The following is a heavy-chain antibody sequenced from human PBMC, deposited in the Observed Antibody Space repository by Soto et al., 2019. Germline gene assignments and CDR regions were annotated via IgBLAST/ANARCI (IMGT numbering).Heavy chain of an antibody. CDR2: IIPIFGTA. J-gene: IGHJ6*02. V-gene: IGHV1-69*01. CDR1: GGTFNSYA. Sequence: QVQLVQSGAEVKKPGSSVKVSCKASGGTFNSYAISWVRQAPGQGLEWMGGIIPIFGTANYAQKFQGRVTITADESTSTAYMELSSLRSEDTAVYYCASIEADCSGGSCYSADYYYGMDVWGQGTTVTVSS. CDR3: ASIEADCSGGSCYSADYYYGMDV. D-gene: IGHD2-15*01.